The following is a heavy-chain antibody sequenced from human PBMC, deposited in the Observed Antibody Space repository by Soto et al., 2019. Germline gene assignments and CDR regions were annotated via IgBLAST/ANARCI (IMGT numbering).Heavy chain of an antibody. V-gene: IGHV3-13*05. D-gene: IGHD3-22*01. CDR1: GFTFSSYD. Sequence: GGSLRLSCAASGFTFSSYDMHWVRQATGKGLEWVSAIGTAGDPYYPGSVKGRFTISRENAKNSFYLQMNSLRAGDTAVYYCARGGGGGYYFDRWGAFDIWGQGTMVTVSS. CDR3: ARGGGGGYYFDRWGAFDI. CDR2: IGTAGDP. J-gene: IGHJ3*02.